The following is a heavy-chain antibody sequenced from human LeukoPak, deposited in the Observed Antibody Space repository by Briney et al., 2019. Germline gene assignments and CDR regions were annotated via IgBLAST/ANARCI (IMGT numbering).Heavy chain of an antibody. CDR1: GFSFSGHW. CDR2: ISPTGSTT. CDR3: ARAREVAGFDAFDI. D-gene: IGHD6-19*01. V-gene: IGHV3-74*01. Sequence: GGSLRLSCTASGFSFSGHWMHWARQLPGKGLVWVSRISPTGSTTSYADSVKGRFTISRDNAKNSLYLQMNSLRAEDTAVYYCARAREVAGFDAFDIWGQGTMVTVSS. J-gene: IGHJ3*02.